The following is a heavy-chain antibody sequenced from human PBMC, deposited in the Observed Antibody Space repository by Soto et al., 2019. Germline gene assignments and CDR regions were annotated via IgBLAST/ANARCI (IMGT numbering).Heavy chain of an antibody. CDR1: GGTFSSYA. CDR2: IIPIFGTA. J-gene: IGHJ4*02. CDR3: ARERVQESSGWYGPFDY. D-gene: IGHD6-19*01. Sequence: QVQLVQSGAEVKKPGSSVKVSCKASGGTFSSYAISWVRQAPGQGLEWMGGIIPIFGTANYAQKFQGRVTLTADESTSTAYMELGSLRSEDTAVYYCARERVQESSGWYGPFDYWGQGTLVTVSS. V-gene: IGHV1-69*01.